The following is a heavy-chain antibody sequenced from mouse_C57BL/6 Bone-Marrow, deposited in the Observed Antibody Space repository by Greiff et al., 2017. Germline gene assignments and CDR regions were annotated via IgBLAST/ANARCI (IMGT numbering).Heavy chain of an antibody. V-gene: IGHV1-26*01. CDR1: GYTFTDYY. CDR3: ARRGSSPYYFDY. CDR2: INPNNGGT. J-gene: IGHJ2*01. D-gene: IGHD1-1*01. Sequence: VQLKQSGPELVKPGASVKISCKASGYTFTDYYMNWVKQSHGKSLEWIGDINPNNGGTSYNQKFKGKATLTVDKSSSTAYMELRSLTSEDSAVYYCARRGSSPYYFDYWGQGTTLTVSS.